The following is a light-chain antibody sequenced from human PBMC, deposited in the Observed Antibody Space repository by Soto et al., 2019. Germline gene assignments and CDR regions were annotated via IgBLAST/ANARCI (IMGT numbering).Light chain of an antibody. Sequence: EIVLTQSPGTLSLSPGERASLCCRASQSLSSVAWYQQKPGQAPRLLMYGASSRATGIPDRFSGSASGTDFTLTISRLEPEDFAVYYCQQFGSSPYTFGQGTKLEIK. J-gene: IGKJ2*01. CDR1: QSLSS. CDR2: GAS. CDR3: QQFGSSPYT. V-gene: IGKV3-20*01.